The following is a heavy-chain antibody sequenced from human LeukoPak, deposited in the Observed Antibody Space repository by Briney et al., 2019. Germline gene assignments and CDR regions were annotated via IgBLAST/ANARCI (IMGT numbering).Heavy chain of an antibody. J-gene: IGHJ4*02. CDR3: SRQAFVVAAAAISPFDS. CDR2: IDYRGNT. Sequence: SETLSLTCHVSGGSINSYYWRWIRHSPGKGLEWIGYIDYRGNTSNHSTLKSRVTIPVDRANNQLILRLNSVTAADTAGYYCSRQAFVVAAAAISPFDSWGQGRMVTVPS. D-gene: IGHD2-2*01. CDR1: GGSINSYY. V-gene: IGHV4-59*08.